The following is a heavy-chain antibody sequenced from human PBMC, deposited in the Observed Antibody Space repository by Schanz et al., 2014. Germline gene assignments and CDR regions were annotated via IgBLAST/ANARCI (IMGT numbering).Heavy chain of an antibody. D-gene: IGHD3-10*01. J-gene: IGHJ6*02. CDR3: ARAKRFGDMDV. Sequence: QVQLVQSGAEVKKPGASVKVSCKASGYTLSAYSLHWVRQAPGQGLEWMGTIIPILDITNYAQKFQGRVTITADKSTTTAYMELNSLNSDDTAVYYCARAKRFGDMDVWGQGTTVTVSS. CDR1: GYTLSAYS. V-gene: IGHV1-69*09. CDR2: IIPILDIT.